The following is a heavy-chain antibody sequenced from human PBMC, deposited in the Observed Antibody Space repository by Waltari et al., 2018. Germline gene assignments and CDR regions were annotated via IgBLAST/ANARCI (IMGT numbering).Heavy chain of an antibody. D-gene: IGHD3-16*01. J-gene: IGHJ4*02. V-gene: IGHV3-49*04. CDR2: IRSKDDGGTT. CDR1: GFTLGDYA. Sequence: EVQLVESGGDLVQPGRSLRLSCTASGFTLGDYAMTWVRQVPGKGLGGEALIRSKDDGGTTKYAASVKGRFTISRDESKNIAYLQMNSLETEDTAMYFCTRVRSWGLLEYWGQGTLVTVSS. CDR3: TRVRSWGLLEY.